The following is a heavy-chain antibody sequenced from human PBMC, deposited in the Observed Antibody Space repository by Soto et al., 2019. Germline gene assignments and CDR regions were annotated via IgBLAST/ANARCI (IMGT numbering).Heavy chain of an antibody. D-gene: IGHD6-6*01. CDR3: ARGFEYSSSAPGGWFDP. CDR2: INHSGST. V-gene: IGHV4-34*01. CDR1: GGSFSGYY. Sequence: QVQLQQWGAGLLKPSETLSLTCAVYGGSFSGYYWSWIRQPPGKGLEWIGEINHSGSTNYNPSLKSRDTISVDTSKNQCSLKLSSVTAADTAVYYCARGFEYSSSAPGGWFDPWGQGTLVTVSS. J-gene: IGHJ5*02.